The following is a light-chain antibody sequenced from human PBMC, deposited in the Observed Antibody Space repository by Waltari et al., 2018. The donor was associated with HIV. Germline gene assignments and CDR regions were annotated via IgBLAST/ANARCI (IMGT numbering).Light chain of an antibody. J-gene: IGLJ3*02. CDR2: EVT. V-gene: IGLV2-8*01. Sequence: QSALTQPPSASGSLGQSVTISCTGSSSDIGAYDSVSWFQQHPRSAPKLLLYEVTRRHSTVAGRFSGSRSGSTAFLTVAGLQPDDEATYFCSSYGDSLRVLFGGGTNVTVL. CDR3: SSYGDSLRVL. CDR1: SSDIGAYDS.